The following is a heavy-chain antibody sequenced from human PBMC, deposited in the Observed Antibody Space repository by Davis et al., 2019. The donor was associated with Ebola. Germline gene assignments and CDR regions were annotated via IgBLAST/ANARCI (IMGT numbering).Heavy chain of an antibody. CDR1: GFTFSSYA. D-gene: IGHD6-13*01. Sequence: GESLKISCAASGFTFSSYAMSWVRQAPGKGLEWVSAISGSGGSTYYADSVKGRFTISRDNSKNTLYLQMNSLRAEDTAVYYCAKDHIIAAAGSPFDYWGQGTLVTVSS. CDR2: ISGSGGST. CDR3: AKDHIIAAAGSPFDY. V-gene: IGHV3-23*01. J-gene: IGHJ4*02.